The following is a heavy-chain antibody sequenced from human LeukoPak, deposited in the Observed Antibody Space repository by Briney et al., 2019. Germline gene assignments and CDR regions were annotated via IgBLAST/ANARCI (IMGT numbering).Heavy chain of an antibody. V-gene: IGHV4-39*07. Sequence: SETLSLTCTVSGGSISSSSYYWGWIRQPPGKGLEWIGSIYYSGSTYYNPSLKSRVTISVDTSKNQFSLKLSSVTAADTAVYYCARDRGWNYHFDYWGQGTLVTVSS. CDR2: IYYSGST. CDR3: ARDRGWNYHFDY. CDR1: GGSISSSSYY. J-gene: IGHJ4*02. D-gene: IGHD1-7*01.